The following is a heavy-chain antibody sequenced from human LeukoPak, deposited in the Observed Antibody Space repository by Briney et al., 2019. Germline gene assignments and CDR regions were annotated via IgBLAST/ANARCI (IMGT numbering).Heavy chain of an antibody. CDR2: INPSGGST. CDR3: ARPGVAYCSGTSCYSLGSNYYYYYGMDV. CDR1: GYTFTSYY. D-gene: IGHD2-2*01. V-gene: IGHV1-46*01. Sequence: ASVKVSCKASGYTFTSYYMHWVRQAPGQGLEWMGIINPSGGSTSYAQKFQGRVTMTRDTSTSTVYMELSSLRSEDTAVYYCARPGVAYCSGTSCYSLGSNYYYYYGMDVWGQGTTVTVSS. J-gene: IGHJ6*02.